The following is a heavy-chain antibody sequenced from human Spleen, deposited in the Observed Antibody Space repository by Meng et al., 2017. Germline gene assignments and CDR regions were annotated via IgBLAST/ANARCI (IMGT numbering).Heavy chain of an antibody. CDR1: GGSISNYY. J-gene: IGHJ4*02. Sequence: SETLSLTCTVSGGSISNYYWNWIRQPPGKGLEGIGYIYYSGNTNCNPSLKSRVTISVDTSKNQFSLKLSSVTAADTAVYYCARENDSSGSFDYWGQGTLVTVSS. V-gene: IGHV4-59*01. CDR2: IYYSGNT. D-gene: IGHD3-22*01. CDR3: ARENDSSGSFDY.